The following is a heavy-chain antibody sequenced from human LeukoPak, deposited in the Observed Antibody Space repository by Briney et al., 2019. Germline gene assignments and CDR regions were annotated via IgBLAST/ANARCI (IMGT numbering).Heavy chain of an antibody. V-gene: IGHV3-30*18. CDR3: AKVAAAAVGDFDY. Sequence: GGSLRLSCAASGFTFGSYGMHWVRQAPGKGLEWVAVISYDGSNEYYADSVKGRFTISRDNSRNTLYLQMNSLRADDTAVYYCAKVAAAAVGDFDYWGQGTLVTVSS. D-gene: IGHD6-13*01. J-gene: IGHJ4*02. CDR2: ISYDGSNE. CDR1: GFTFGSYG.